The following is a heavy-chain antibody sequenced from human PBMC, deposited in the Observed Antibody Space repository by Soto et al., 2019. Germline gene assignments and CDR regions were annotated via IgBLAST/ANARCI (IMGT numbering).Heavy chain of an antibody. D-gene: IGHD2-2*01. J-gene: IGHJ4*02. CDR1: GFTFSSYS. Sequence: GGSLRLSCAASGFTFSSYSMNWVRQAPGKGLEWVSGISGSADRTHYADFVKGRFTISRDNSKNTLNLQMNSLRAEDMAVYYCAKVNSAADLDYFHYWGQGTLVTVSS. V-gene: IGHV3-23*01. CDR3: AKVNSAADLDYFHY. CDR2: ISGSADRT.